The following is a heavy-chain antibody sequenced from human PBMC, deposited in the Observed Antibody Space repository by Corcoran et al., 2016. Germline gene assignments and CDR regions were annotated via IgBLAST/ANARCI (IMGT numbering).Heavy chain of an antibody. J-gene: IGHJ4*02. D-gene: IGHD2-15*01. Sequence: EVQLVESGGGLVKPGRSLRLSCTASGFTFGDYAMSWFRQAPGKGLEWVGFIRSKAYGGTTEYAASVKGRFTISRDDSKSIAYLQMNSLKTEDTAVYYLTRDLRGGPVRHYYFDYWGQGTLVTISS. CDR2: IRSKAYGGTT. CDR1: GFTFGDYA. CDR3: TRDLRGGPVRHYYFDY. V-gene: IGHV3-49*05.